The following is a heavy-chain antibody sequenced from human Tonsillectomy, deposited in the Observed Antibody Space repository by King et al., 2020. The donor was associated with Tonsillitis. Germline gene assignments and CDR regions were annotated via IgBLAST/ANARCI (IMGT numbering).Heavy chain of an antibody. Sequence: VQLVESGGGLVQPGRSLRLSCAASGFTFDDYAMHWVRHAPGKGLEWVSGISWNSGSIGYADSVKGRFTISRDNAKNSLYLQMNSLRAEDTALYYCAKERARDSSGWYGAGVDPWGQGTLVTVSS. CDR3: AKERARDSSGWYGAGVDP. CDR2: ISWNSGSI. D-gene: IGHD6-19*01. J-gene: IGHJ5*02. V-gene: IGHV3-9*01. CDR1: GFTFDDYA.